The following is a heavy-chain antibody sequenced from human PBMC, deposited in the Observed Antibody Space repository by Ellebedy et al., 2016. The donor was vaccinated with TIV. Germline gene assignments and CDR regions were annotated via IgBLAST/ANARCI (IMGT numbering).Heavy chain of an antibody. J-gene: IGHJ6*01. V-gene: IGHV3-30*18. D-gene: IGHD2/OR15-2a*01. CDR3: AKDIEYSSPSYHYYGMDV. CDR2: ISHDGTYK. CDR1: GFPVSNYG. Sequence: PGGSLRLSCEASGFPVSNYGIHWVRQAPGKGLEWVAMISHDGTYKHYAESVKGRFTLSRDNSKSTVSLQMHGLRPEDTAVYYCAKDIEYSSPSYHYYGMDVWGQGTTVTVSS.